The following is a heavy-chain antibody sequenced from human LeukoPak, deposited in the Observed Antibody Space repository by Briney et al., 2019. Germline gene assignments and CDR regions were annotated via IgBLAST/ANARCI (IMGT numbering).Heavy chain of an antibody. J-gene: IGHJ4*02. V-gene: IGHV3-11*01. Sequence: GGSLRLSCAASGFTFSDYYMSWIRQAPGKGPEWVSYISSSGSTIYYADSVKGRFTISRDNAKNSLYLQMNSLRAEDTAVYYCARDVYYYDSSGYLPDYWGQGTLVTVSS. CDR1: GFTFSDYY. CDR3: ARDVYYYDSSGYLPDY. D-gene: IGHD3-22*01. CDR2: ISSSGSTI.